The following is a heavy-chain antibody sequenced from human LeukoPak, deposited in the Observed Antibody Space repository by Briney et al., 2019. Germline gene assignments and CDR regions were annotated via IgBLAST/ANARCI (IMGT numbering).Heavy chain of an antibody. CDR3: AIRVTAWYFDL. Sequence: AGGSLRLSCAGSGFTFSSYEMNWVRQAPGKGLEWISYIGSSGLTIDYAASVKGRFTISRDNAKNSLYLQMNSLRAEDTAVYYCAIRVTAWYFDLWGRGTLVTVSS. D-gene: IGHD2-21*02. J-gene: IGHJ2*01. CDR2: IGSSGLTI. V-gene: IGHV3-48*03. CDR1: GFTFSSYE.